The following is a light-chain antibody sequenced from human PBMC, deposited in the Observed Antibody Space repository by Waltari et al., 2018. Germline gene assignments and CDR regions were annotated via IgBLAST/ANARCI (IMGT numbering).Light chain of an antibody. J-gene: IGLJ2*01. CDR3: GSYRSINTLA. Sequence: QSALTQPASVSGSPGQSITISCSGTSSDVGGYNYVSWYQQHPGKAPKLMIYEVSNRPSGVSNRFSGSKSGNTASLTISGLQAEDEADYYCGSYRSINTLAFGGGTKLTVL. CDR1: SSDVGGYNY. V-gene: IGLV2-14*01. CDR2: EVS.